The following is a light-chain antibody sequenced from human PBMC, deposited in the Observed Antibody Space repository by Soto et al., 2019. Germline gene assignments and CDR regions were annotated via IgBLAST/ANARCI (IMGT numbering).Light chain of an antibody. Sequence: EIVMTQSPATLSVSPGERGTLSCRASQSISSNLAWYQQKPGQAPRLLIYGASTRATGIPARFSGSGSGTEFTLTISSLQSEDFALYYCQHYNNWPPWTFGQGTKVEIK. CDR3: QHYNNWPPWT. CDR2: GAS. J-gene: IGKJ1*01. CDR1: QSISSN. V-gene: IGKV3-15*01.